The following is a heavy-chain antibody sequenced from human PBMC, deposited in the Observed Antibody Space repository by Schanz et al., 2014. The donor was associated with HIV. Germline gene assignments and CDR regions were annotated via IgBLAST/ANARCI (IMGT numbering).Heavy chain of an antibody. J-gene: IGHJ6*02. Sequence: QVQLVQSGAEVKKPGASVKVSCKASGYNFTSYDINWVRQATGQGLEWMGWMNPNSANTGYAQKFQGRVTMTRNTSISTAYMELSSLRSEDTAVYFCARAAFSSEYYYGMDVWGQGTTVIVSS. CDR3: ARAAFSSEYYYGMDV. CDR1: GYNFTSYD. CDR2: MNPNSANT. V-gene: IGHV1-8*01. D-gene: IGHD3-3*02.